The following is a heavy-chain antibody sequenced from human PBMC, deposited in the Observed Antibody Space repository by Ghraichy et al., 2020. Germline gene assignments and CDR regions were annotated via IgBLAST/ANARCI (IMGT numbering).Heavy chain of an antibody. D-gene: IGHD3-16*01. CDR3: SRALNYVGFDY. J-gene: IGHJ4*02. Sequence: SETLSLTCAVSGGYISSSAYSWTWIRQPPEKGLEWIAYVYYDGSTYYKPSLKSRATISLDNSQSQVSLGLTSVTSADTAVYDWSRALNYVGFDYWGQGTLVTVSS. CDR1: GGYISSSAYS. CDR2: VYYDGST. V-gene: IGHV4-30-2*01.